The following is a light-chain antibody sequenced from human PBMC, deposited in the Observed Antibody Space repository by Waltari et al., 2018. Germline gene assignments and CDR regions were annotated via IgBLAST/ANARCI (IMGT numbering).Light chain of an antibody. V-gene: IGKV3-15*01. CDR1: QSVRNN. J-gene: IGKJ1*01. CDR2: GAS. Sequence: EMVITQSPATLSVSPGARATLACRASQSVRNNLAWYRQKPGQAPRLLIYGASTRATGIPARFSGSGSGTEFTLAISSLQSEDFAVYYCQQYDIWPRTFGQGTRVEIK. CDR3: QQYDIWPRT.